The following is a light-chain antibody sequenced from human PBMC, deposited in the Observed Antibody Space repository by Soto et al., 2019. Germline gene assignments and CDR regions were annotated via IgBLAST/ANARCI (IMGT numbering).Light chain of an antibody. CDR3: QQYNNWPPGLT. V-gene: IGKV3-15*01. CDR2: GAS. Sequence: EIVMTQSPATLSVSPGERATLSCRASQSVSSNLAWYQQKPGQAPRLLIYGASTRGTGIPARFSGSGSGTEFTLTISRLQSEEVAVYYCQQYNNWPPGLTFGGGTKVYIK. J-gene: IGKJ4*01. CDR1: QSVSSN.